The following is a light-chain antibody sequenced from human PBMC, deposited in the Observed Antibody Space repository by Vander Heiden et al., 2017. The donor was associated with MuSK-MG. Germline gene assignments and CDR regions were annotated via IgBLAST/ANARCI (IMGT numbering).Light chain of an antibody. CDR1: QSISSY. V-gene: IGKV1-39*01. Sequence: IHLTPFPSSLSASVGDRVTITCRASQSISSYLKWYQQKPGKAPKLLIYAASSLQSGVPSRFSGSGSGTDFTLTISSLQPEDFATYYCQQSDSTPRTFGQGTKLEIK. J-gene: IGKJ2*01. CDR2: AAS. CDR3: QQSDSTPRT.